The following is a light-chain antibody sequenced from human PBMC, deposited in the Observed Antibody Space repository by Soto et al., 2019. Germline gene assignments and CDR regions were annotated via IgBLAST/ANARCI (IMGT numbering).Light chain of an antibody. CDR1: QGISSY. CDR2: AAS. Sequence: DIQLTQSPSFLSASVGDRVTITCRASQGISSYLAWYQQKPGKAPKLLIYAASTLQSGVPSRFSGSGSGTEFTLTISSLQPEDFATYYCKQLNSYPFTFAQGTRLEIK. J-gene: IGKJ5*01. V-gene: IGKV1-9*01. CDR3: KQLNSYPFT.